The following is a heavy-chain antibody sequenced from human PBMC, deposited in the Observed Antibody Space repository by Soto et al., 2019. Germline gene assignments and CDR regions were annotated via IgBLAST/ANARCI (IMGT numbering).Heavy chain of an antibody. D-gene: IGHD3-22*01. V-gene: IGHV1-18*01. J-gene: IGHJ4*02. CDR1: GYTFTSYG. CDR2: ISAYNGNT. CDR3: AREQFTYYDSSGYYLPGY. Sequence: ASVKVPCKASGYTFTSYGISWVRQAPGQGLEWMGWISAYNGNTNYAQKLQGRVTMTTDTSTSTAYMELRSLRSDDTAVYYCAREQFTYYDSSGYYLPGYWGQGTLVTV.